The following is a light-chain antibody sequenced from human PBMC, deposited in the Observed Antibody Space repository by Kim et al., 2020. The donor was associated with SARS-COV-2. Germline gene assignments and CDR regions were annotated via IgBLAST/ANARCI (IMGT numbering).Light chain of an antibody. CDR3: QQYYSYPWT. CDR1: QSISSY. V-gene: IGKV1-8*01. Sequence: ASTGDRVTITCRASQSISSYLAWYQQKPGKAPKLLIYAASTLQSAVPSRFSGSGSGTDFTLTISCLQSEDFATYYCQQYYSYPWTFGQGTKVEIK. CDR2: AAS. J-gene: IGKJ1*01.